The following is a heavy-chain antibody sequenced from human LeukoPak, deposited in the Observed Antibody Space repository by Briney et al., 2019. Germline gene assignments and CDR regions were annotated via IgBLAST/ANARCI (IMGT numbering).Heavy chain of an antibody. D-gene: IGHD3-9*01. CDR3: ARVSPEEYYDILTGYYTFDY. CDR1: GYTFTGYY. Sequence: PMASVKVSCKASGYTFTGYYMHWVRQAPGQGLEWMGWINPNSGGTNYAQKFQGRVTMTRDTSISTAYMELSRLRSDDTAVYYYARVSPEEYYDILTGYYTFDYWGQGTLVTVSS. CDR2: INPNSGGT. J-gene: IGHJ4*02. V-gene: IGHV1-2*02.